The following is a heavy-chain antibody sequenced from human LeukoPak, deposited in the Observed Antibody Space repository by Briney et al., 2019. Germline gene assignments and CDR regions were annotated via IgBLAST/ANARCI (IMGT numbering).Heavy chain of an antibody. Sequence: PGGSLRLSCAASGFTFSSYAMHWVRQAPGKGLEWVAVIWYDGSNKYYADSVKGRFTISRDNSKNTLYLQMNSLRAEDTAVYYCARDYYYDSSGYVDYWGQGTLVTVSS. J-gene: IGHJ4*02. CDR3: ARDYYYDSSGYVDY. V-gene: IGHV3-33*08. CDR1: GFTFSSYA. CDR2: IWYDGSNK. D-gene: IGHD3-22*01.